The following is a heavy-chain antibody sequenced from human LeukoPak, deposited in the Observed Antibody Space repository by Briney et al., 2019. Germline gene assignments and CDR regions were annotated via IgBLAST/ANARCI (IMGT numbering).Heavy chain of an antibody. Sequence: ASVKVSCKASGYTFTGYYMHWVRQAPGQGLEWMGWINPNSGGTNYAQKFQGRVTMTRDTSISTAYMELSRLRSDDTAVYYCARDDAAIATYPDAFDIWGQGTMVTVSS. CDR3: ARDDAAIATYPDAFDI. D-gene: IGHD2-2*01. J-gene: IGHJ3*02. CDR2: INPNSGGT. CDR1: GYTFTGYY. V-gene: IGHV1-2*02.